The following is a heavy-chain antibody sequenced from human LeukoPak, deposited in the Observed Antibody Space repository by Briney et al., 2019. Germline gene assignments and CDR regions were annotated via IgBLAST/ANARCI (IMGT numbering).Heavy chain of an antibody. D-gene: IGHD3-22*01. CDR1: GGSISIYY. J-gene: IGHJ4*02. CDR3: ARRTRGFTVDY. CDR2: IYYSGST. Sequence: SETLSLTRAVSGGSISIYYWSWVRQPPGKGLEWIGYIYYSGSTNYNPSLKSRVTISVDTSKNQFSLKLSSVTAADTAVYYCARRTRGFTVDYWGQGTLVTVSS. V-gene: IGHV4-59*01.